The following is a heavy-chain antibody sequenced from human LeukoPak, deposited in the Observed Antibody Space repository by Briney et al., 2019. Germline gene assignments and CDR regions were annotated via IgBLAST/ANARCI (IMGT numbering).Heavy chain of an antibody. J-gene: IGHJ5*02. Sequence: PSETLSLTCTVSGGSISSSSYYWGWIRQPPGKGLEWIGSIYYSGSTYYNPSLKSRVTISVDTSKNQFSLKLSSVTAADTAVYYCASGDSSSWYGHTMYNWFDPWGQGTLVTVSP. CDR3: ASGDSSSWYGHTMYNWFDP. V-gene: IGHV4-39*07. CDR1: GGSISSSSYY. D-gene: IGHD6-13*01. CDR2: IYYSGST.